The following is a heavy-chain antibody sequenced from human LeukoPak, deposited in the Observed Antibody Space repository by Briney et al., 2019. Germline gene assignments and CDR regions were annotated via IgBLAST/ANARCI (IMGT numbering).Heavy chain of an antibody. CDR2: ISRSGSTI. Sequence: GGSLRLSCAASGFAFSSYSMNWVRQAPGKRLEWISDISRSGSTIHYADSVKGRFTISRDNAKNSLYLQMNSLRAEDTAVYYCARVLGWATDYWGQGTLVTVSS. CDR1: GFAFSSYS. D-gene: IGHD5-12*01. V-gene: IGHV3-48*04. CDR3: ARVLGWATDY. J-gene: IGHJ4*02.